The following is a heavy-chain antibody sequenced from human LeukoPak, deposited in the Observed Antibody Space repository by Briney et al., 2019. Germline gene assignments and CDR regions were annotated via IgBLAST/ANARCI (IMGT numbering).Heavy chain of an antibody. CDR1: GYSISSGYY. D-gene: IGHD3-3*01. V-gene: IGHV4-38-2*02. CDR2: IYHSGST. CDR3: AKGTIFVTFDY. J-gene: IGHJ4*02. Sequence: PSETLSLTCTVSGYSISSGYYWGWIRQPPGKGLEWIGSIYHSGSTYYNPSLKSRVTISVDTSKNQFSLKLSSVTAADTAVYYCAKGTIFVTFDYWGQGTLVTVSS.